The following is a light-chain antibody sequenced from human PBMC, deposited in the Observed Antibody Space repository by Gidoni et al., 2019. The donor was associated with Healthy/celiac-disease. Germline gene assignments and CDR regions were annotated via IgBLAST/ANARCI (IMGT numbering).Light chain of an antibody. CDR1: SSNIGSNT. CDR3: AAWDDSLNGPV. Sequence: QSVLTQPPSASGTPGPRVTISCSGSSSNIGSNTVNWYQQLPGTAPKLLIYSNNQRPSGVPDRFSGSKSGTSASLAISGLQSEDEADYYCAAWDDSLNGPVFGGGIKLTVL. J-gene: IGLJ2*01. V-gene: IGLV1-44*01. CDR2: SNN.